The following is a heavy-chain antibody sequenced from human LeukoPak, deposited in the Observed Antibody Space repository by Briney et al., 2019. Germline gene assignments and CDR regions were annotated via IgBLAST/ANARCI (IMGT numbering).Heavy chain of an antibody. CDR3: ARDSYEGVFDAFDI. D-gene: IGHD3-10*01. J-gene: IGHJ3*02. CDR2: IIPIFGTA. Sequence: GASVKVSCKASGGTFSSYAISWVRQAPGQGLEWMGGIIPIFGTANYAQKFQGRVTITADKSTSTAYMELSSLRSEDTAVYYCARDSYEGVFDAFDIWGQGTMVTVSS. CDR1: GGTFSSYA. V-gene: IGHV1-69*06.